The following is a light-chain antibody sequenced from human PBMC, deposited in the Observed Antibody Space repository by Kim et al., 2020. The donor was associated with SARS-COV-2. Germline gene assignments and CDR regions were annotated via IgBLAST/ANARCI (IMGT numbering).Light chain of an antibody. V-gene: IGKV1-16*02. CDR1: QSISNY. CDR3: KQYNSYPRLT. CDR2: AAS. J-gene: IGKJ4*01. Sequence: VRDIDTITWRARQSISNYLAWFQQKPGKAPKSLIYAASSLQSGVPSKFSGSGSGTDFTLTISSLQPEEFATYYCKQYNSYPRLTFGVGTKVDIK.